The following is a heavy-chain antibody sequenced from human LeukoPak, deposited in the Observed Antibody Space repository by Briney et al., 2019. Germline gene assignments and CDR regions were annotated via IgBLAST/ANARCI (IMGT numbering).Heavy chain of an antibody. CDR3: ARDGRVSYYDILTGYLSYYGMDV. D-gene: IGHD3-9*01. CDR2: ISYDGSNK. Sequence: GGSLRLSCAASGFTFSSYVMHWVRQAPGKGLEWVAVISYDGSNKYYADSVKGRFTISRDNSKNTLYLQMNSLRAEDTAVYYCARDGRVSYYDILTGYLSYYGMDVWGQGTTVTVSS. CDR1: GFTFSSYV. J-gene: IGHJ6*02. V-gene: IGHV3-30*04.